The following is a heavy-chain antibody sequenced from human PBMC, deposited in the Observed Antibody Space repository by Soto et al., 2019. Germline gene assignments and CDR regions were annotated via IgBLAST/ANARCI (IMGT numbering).Heavy chain of an antibody. CDR2: IKTDGSST. J-gene: IGHJ4*02. Sequence: EVQLVESGGGLVQPGGSLRLSCAASGFTFSSNYMQWVRQAPGKGLVWVSRIKTDGSSTTYADSVKGRFTISRDNAQNTLYLQMNSLRAEDTAVYDCARAPRVAGDYCFAYWGQGTPVTVSS. V-gene: IGHV3-74*01. CDR1: GFTFSSNY. CDR3: ARAPRVAGDYCFAY. D-gene: IGHD6-19*01.